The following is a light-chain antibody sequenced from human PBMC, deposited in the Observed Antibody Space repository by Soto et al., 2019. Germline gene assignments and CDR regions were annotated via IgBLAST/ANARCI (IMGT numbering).Light chain of an antibody. Sequence: DIQMTQSPSSLSASVGARVTITCRASQFIDRWLAWYQQKPGKAPQYLIFDASSLYGGVPLRFSGSGSGTEFTLTITSLQPDDSATYYCLQYSGSSYTFGQGTKVDIK. J-gene: IGKJ2*01. CDR1: QFIDRW. V-gene: IGKV1-5*01. CDR2: DAS. CDR3: LQYSGSSYT.